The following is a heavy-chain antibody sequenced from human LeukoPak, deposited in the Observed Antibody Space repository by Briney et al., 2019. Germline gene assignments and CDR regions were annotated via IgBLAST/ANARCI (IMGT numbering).Heavy chain of an antibody. Sequence: GGSLRPSCAASGFTFSSYAMSWVRQAPGKGLEWVSAISGSGGSTYYADSVKGRFTISRDNSKNTLYLQMNSLRAEDTAVYYCAKVLSRDIVVVPAAMPDAFDIWGQGTMVTVSS. J-gene: IGHJ3*02. V-gene: IGHV3-23*01. CDR1: GFTFSSYA. D-gene: IGHD2-2*01. CDR3: AKVLSRDIVVVPAAMPDAFDI. CDR2: ISGSGGST.